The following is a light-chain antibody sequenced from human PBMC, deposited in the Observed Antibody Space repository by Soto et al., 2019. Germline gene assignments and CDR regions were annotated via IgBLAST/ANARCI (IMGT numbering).Light chain of an antibody. J-gene: IGKJ3*01. Sequence: DIQMTQSPSTLSASVGDRVTMTCRASQSISSWLAWYQQKPGKAPKLLIYKASSLESGVPSRFSGSGSGTEFTLTISSLQPDDFATYYCHQYNSYPFTFGPGTKVDIK. CDR3: HQYNSYPFT. CDR2: KAS. V-gene: IGKV1-5*03. CDR1: QSISSW.